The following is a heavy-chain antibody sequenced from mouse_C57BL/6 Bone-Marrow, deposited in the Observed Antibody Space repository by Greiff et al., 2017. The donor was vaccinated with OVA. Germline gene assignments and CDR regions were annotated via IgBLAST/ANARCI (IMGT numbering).Heavy chain of an antibody. Sequence: VQLQQSGAELVKPGASVKLSCKASGYTFTSYWMHWVKQRPGQGLEWIGMIHPNSGSTNYNEKFKSKATLTVDKSSSTAYMQLSSLTSADSAVYYCARSPFLAYWGQGTLVTVSA. CDR3: ARSPFLAY. V-gene: IGHV1-64*01. CDR2: IHPNSGST. CDR1: GYTFTSYW. J-gene: IGHJ3*01.